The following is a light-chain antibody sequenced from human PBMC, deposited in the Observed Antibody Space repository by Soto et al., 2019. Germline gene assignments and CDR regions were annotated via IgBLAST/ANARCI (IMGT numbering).Light chain of an antibody. Sequence: EIVLTQSPATLSLSPGERATLSRRASQSINRYLAWYQQKPGQAPRLLVYYASNRAAGIPARFSGSGSGTDFTLTISSLEPEDFAVYYGQQRSYWPPITVGQGTRLEIK. J-gene: IGKJ5*01. V-gene: IGKV3-11*01. CDR2: YAS. CDR1: QSINRY. CDR3: QQRSYWPPIT.